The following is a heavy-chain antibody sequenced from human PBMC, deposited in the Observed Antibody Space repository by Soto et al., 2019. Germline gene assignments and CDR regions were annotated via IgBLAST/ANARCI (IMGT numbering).Heavy chain of an antibody. V-gene: IGHV3-23*01. CDR2: ISGSGDRT. CDR3: GLARPDLDAFDI. Sequence: EVQLLESGGGLVQPGGSLRVSCAASGFTFSSYAMSWVRQAPGKGLEWVSGISGSGDRTHYADSVKGRFTISRDNSKNTLYLQMNSLRAEDTAVYYCGLARPDLDAFDIWGQGTMVTVSS. CDR1: GFTFSSYA. D-gene: IGHD6-6*01. J-gene: IGHJ3*02.